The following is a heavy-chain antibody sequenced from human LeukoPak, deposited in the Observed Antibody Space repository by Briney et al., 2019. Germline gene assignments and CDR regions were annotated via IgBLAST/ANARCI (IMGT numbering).Heavy chain of an antibody. J-gene: IGHJ4*02. V-gene: IGHV3-74*01. CDR2: ISGDGTT. CDR1: GFTFSSYW. CDR3: ARRNPELGKSYDY. D-gene: IGHD7-27*01. Sequence: PGGSLRLSCAASGFTFSSYWMHWVRQPPGKGLVWVSRISGDGTTTYADPVKGRFTISRDNAKNTLFLQVNSLRAEDTAVYYCARRNPELGKSYDYWGQGTLVTVSS.